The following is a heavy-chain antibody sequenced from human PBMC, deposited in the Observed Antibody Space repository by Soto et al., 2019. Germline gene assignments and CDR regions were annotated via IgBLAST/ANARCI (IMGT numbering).Heavy chain of an antibody. Sequence: ESGGGVVQPGMALRLSCAASGFTFSSYGMHWVSQAPGKGLEWVAVISYDGSNKYYADSVKGRFTISRDNSKNTLYLQMNSLRAEDTAVYYCAKIVVAVAGSIEYWGQGTLVSVSS. D-gene: IGHD6-19*01. V-gene: IGHV3-30*18. CDR3: AKIVVAVAGSIEY. CDR2: ISYDGSNK. J-gene: IGHJ4*02. CDR1: GFTFSSYG.